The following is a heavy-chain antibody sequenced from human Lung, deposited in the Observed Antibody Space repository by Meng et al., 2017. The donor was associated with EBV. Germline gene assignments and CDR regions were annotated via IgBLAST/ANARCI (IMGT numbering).Heavy chain of an antibody. CDR2: IKSKTDGGTT. CDR3: TRWSYGGTAY. J-gene: IGHJ4*02. V-gene: IGHV3-15*01. Sequence: EVELVGLGGGLIKPGGSLGLACAASGFTFRNAWMSWVRQAQGKGLEWVGRIKSKTDGGTTDYAAPVKGRFTISRDDSKNTLYLQMNSLKTEDTAVYYCTRWSYGGTAYWGQGTLVTVSS. D-gene: IGHD4-23*01. CDR1: GFTFRNAW.